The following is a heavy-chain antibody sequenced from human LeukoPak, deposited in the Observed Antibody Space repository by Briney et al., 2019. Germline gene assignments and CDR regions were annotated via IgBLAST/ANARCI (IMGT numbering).Heavy chain of an antibody. CDR1: GFTFSTYA. CDR3: AKGRTYSGSFFDN. J-gene: IGHJ4*02. CDR2: ISGSGGST. D-gene: IGHD1-26*01. V-gene: IGHV3-23*01. Sequence: GGSLRLSCAVSGFTFSTYAMNWVRQAPGKGLEWVSAISGSGGSTYYEDSVKGRFTISRDNTKNALYLQMNSLRADDTAVYYCAKGRTYSGSFFDNWGQGTLVTVSS.